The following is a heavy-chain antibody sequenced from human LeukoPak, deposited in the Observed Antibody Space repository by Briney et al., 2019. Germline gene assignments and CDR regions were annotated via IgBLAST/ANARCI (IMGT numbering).Heavy chain of an antibody. Sequence: ASVKVSCKASGGTFSSYAISWMRQAPGQGLEWMGGIIPIFGTANYAQKFQGRVTITTDESTSTAYMELSSLRSEDTAVYYCAREATLFGVVSVYWGQGTLVTVSS. CDR2: IIPIFGTA. V-gene: IGHV1-69*05. CDR3: AREATLFGVVSVY. J-gene: IGHJ4*02. CDR1: GGTFSSYA. D-gene: IGHD3-3*01.